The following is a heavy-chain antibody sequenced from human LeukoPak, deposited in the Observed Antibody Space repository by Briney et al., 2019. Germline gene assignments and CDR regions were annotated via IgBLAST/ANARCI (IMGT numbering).Heavy chain of an antibody. CDR3: ASVGGYSSSWYWARTYYFDY. CDR2: IYHSGST. J-gene: IGHJ4*02. CDR1: GGSISSSNW. Sequence: SETLSLTCAVSGGSISSSNWWSWVRQPPGKGLEWIGEIYHSGSTNYNPSLKSRVTISVDKSKNQFSLKLSSVTAADTAVYYCASVGGYSSSWYWARTYYFDYWGQGTLVTVSS. V-gene: IGHV4-4*02. D-gene: IGHD6-13*01.